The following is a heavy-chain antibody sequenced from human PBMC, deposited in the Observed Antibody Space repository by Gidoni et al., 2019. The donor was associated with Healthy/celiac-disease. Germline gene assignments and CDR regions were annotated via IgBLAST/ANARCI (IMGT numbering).Heavy chain of an antibody. CDR3: TRAKNYYDSSGYYFFDY. Sequence: EVQLMESGVGLVKPGRSLRLPCTASGFPFGDYAMSWFRQAPGKGLEWVGFIRSKAYGGTTEYAASVKGRFTISRDDSKSIAYLQMNSLKTEDTAVYYCTRAKNYYDSSGYYFFDYWGQGTLVTVSS. CDR2: IRSKAYGGTT. J-gene: IGHJ4*02. V-gene: IGHV3-49*05. CDR1: GFPFGDYA. D-gene: IGHD3-22*01.